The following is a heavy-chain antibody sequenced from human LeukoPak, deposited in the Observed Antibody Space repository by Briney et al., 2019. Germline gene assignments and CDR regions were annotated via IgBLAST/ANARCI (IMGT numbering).Heavy chain of an antibody. CDR2: VYNSVIT. CDR1: GDSIGSDY. V-gene: IGHV4-59*08. CDR3: AKFPDDKGH. Sequence: SETLSLTCTVSGDSIGSDYWSWIRQSPEKGLEWIAYVYNSVITNYNPSLKGRVTISADTSKNQFFLRLTSVTAADTAVYYCAKFPDDKGHWGQGTLVFVSS. J-gene: IGHJ4*02.